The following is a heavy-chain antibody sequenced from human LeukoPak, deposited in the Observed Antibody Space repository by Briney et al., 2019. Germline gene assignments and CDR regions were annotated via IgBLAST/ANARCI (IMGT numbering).Heavy chain of an antibody. CDR1: GGSISSYH. J-gene: IGHJ4*02. V-gene: IGHV4-59*01. CDR2: IYYSGST. CDR3: ARDPVGATGPFDY. Sequence: SETLSLTCTVSGGSISSYHWSWIRQPPGKGLEWIGYIYYSGSTNYNPSLKSRVTISVDTSKNQFSLKLSSVTAADTAVYYCARDPVGATGPFDYWGQGTLVTVSS. D-gene: IGHD1-26*01.